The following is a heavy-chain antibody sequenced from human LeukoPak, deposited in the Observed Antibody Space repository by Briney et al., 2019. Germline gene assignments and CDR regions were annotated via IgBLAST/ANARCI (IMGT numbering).Heavy chain of an antibody. Sequence: GGSLRLSCAASGFTFNSYSMNWVRQAPGKGLEWVSSISSSSSYIYYADSVKGRFTISRDNAKNSLYLQMNSLRAEDTAVYYCARNSDSSGYYYYYYYYGMDVWGQGTTVTVSS. CDR1: GFTFNSYS. V-gene: IGHV3-21*01. CDR2: ISSSSSYI. D-gene: IGHD3-22*01. CDR3: ARNSDSSGYYYYYYYYGMDV. J-gene: IGHJ6*02.